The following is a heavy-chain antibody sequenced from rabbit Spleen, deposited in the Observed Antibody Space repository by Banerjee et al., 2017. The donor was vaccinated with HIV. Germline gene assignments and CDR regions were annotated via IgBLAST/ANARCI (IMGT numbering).Heavy chain of an antibody. J-gene: IGHJ4*01. CDR1: GFSFSDRDV. D-gene: IGHD6-1*01. V-gene: IGHV1S45*01. CDR3: ARAADDWTDGYASNL. Sequence: QEQLEESGGGLVKPGGSLTLTCKASGFSFSDRDVLCWVRQAPGKGLEWIACINAVTGKAVYATWAKGRFTCSKTSSTTVTLHMASLTAADTATYYCARAADDWTDGYASNLWGPGTLVTVS. CDR2: INAVTGKA.